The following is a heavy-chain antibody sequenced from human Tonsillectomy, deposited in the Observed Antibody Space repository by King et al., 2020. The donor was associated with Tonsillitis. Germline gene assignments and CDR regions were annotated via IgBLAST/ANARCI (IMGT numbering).Heavy chain of an antibody. CDR3: ARTLALFRGAFDV. Sequence: QLQESGPGLVKPSETLSLTCSVSGGSFSSYYWSWIRQPPGQGLEWIGYIYSSGTTNYKSSLQSRVTISLDMSKNYFSLRLSSVTAADTAVYYCARTLALFRGAFDVWGQGTMVTVSS. V-gene: IGHV4-59*01. CDR2: IYSSGTT. J-gene: IGHJ3*01. CDR1: GGSFSSYY. D-gene: IGHD2-21*01.